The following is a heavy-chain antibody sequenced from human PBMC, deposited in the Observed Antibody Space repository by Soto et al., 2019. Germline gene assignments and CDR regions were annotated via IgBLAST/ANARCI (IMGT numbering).Heavy chain of an antibody. D-gene: IGHD4-4*01. J-gene: IGHJ4*02. V-gene: IGHV3-23*01. Sequence: WGSLRLSCAASGFTFSDYGMNWVRQAPGKGLEWVAAISGSAGNTYYADSVKGRFSTSRDNSKSTLYLDMNTLRVEDTAIYYCAKTFGSNWLPEYWGQGTLVTVSS. CDR2: ISGSAGNT. CDR1: GFTFSDYG. CDR3: AKTFGSNWLPEY.